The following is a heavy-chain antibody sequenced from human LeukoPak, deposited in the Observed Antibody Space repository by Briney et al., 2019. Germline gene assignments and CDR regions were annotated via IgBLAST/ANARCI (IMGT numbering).Heavy chain of an antibody. D-gene: IGHD3/OR15-3a*01. CDR3: GEDYDYWNRFGGRHNWFDA. CDR1: DAALSGYH. CDR2: IHHRGST. Sequence: ASETLSLTCGVSDAALSGYHWSWIRQSPGKGLECIGEIHHRGSTTYNPSIKSRVPISVDTPKNQFSLKMTSVTTADTANCARGEDYDYWNRFGGRHNWFDAWGQGTLVTVSS. V-gene: IGHV4-34*01. J-gene: IGHJ5*02.